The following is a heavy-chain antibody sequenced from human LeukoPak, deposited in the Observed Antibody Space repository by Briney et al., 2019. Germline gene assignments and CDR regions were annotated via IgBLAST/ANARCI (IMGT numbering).Heavy chain of an antibody. D-gene: IGHD3-22*01. CDR2: ISYGGSNK. V-gene: IGHV3-30-3*01. CDR1: GFTFSSHA. CDR3: AGDLEVYYDSSGVDY. Sequence: GRSLRLSCAASGFTFSSHAMHWVRQAPGKGLEWVAVISYGGSNKYYADSVKGRFTISRDNSKNTLYLRMNSLRAEDTAVYYCAGDLEVYYDSSGVDYWGQGTLVTVSS. J-gene: IGHJ4*02.